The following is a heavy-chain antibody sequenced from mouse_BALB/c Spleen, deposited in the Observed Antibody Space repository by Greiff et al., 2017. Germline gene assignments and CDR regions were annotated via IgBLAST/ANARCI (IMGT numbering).Heavy chain of an antibody. CDR3: AGDQELHGMDY. Sequence: EVMLVESGGGLVQPGGSRKLSCAASGFTFSDYGMAWVRQAPGKGPEWVAFISNLAYSIYYADTVTGRFTISRENAKNTLYLEMSSLRSEDTAMYDCAGDQELHGMDYWGQGTTVTVSS. J-gene: IGHJ4*01. CDR2: ISNLAYSI. D-gene: IGHD3-2*02. V-gene: IGHV5-15*02. CDR1: GFTFSDYG.